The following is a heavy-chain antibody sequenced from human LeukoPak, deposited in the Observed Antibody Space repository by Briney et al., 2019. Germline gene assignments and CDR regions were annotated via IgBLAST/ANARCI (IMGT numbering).Heavy chain of an antibody. CDR3: VKDTSGASQYFQY. CDR1: GFTFDNYA. D-gene: IGHD2-15*01. J-gene: IGHJ1*01. V-gene: IGHV3-9*03. CDR2: ISWNSANI. Sequence: GKSLRLSCAAFGFTFDNYAMHWVRQAPGKGLEWVSSISWNSANIAYADSVKGRFTISRGNAKNSLYLQMNSLRPEDMALYYCVKDTSGASQYFQYWGHGTVVTVSS.